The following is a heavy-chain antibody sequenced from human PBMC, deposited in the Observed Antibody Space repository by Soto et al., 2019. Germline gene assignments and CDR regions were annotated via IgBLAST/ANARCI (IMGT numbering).Heavy chain of an antibody. J-gene: IGHJ6*02. V-gene: IGHV3-7*01. D-gene: IGHD4-4*01. CDR3: AREVETTVDYYYYGMDV. Sequence: QSGGSLRLSCAASGFTFSSYWMSWVRQAPGKGLEWVATINQDGSEKYYVDSVKGRFTISRDNAKNSLYLQMNSLRAENTAVYYCAREVETTVDYYYYGMDVWGQGTTVTVSS. CDR2: INQDGSEK. CDR1: GFTFSSYW.